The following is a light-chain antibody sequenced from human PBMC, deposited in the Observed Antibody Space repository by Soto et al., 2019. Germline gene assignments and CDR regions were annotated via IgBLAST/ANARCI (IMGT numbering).Light chain of an antibody. J-gene: IGKJ5*01. V-gene: IGKV1-9*01. CDR3: EQFNSYAIT. CDR2: AAS. Sequence: DIQMTQSPSTVSGSVGDRVTITCLASQGISSYLAWYQQKPGKAPKLLIYAASILQSGVPSRFSGSGSGTDFTLTISSLQPEDFATYYCEQFNSYAITFGQGTRMEIK. CDR1: QGISSY.